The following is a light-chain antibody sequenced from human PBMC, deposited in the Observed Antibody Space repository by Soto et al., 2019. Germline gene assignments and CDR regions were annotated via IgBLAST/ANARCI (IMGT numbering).Light chain of an antibody. V-gene: IGKV3-20*01. J-gene: IGKJ3*01. Sequence: EIVLTQSPGTLSLSPGERATLSCRARQSFSSSYLAWYQRKPGQVPRLLIYGASSRATGISDRFSGSGSGTDFTLTISRLEPEDFAVYYCQQYGSSPFTFGPGTKVDIK. CDR1: QSFSSSY. CDR3: QQYGSSPFT. CDR2: GAS.